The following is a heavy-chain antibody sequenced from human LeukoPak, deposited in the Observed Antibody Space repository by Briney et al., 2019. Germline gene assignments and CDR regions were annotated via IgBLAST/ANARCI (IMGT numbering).Heavy chain of an antibody. CDR3: ARGPRRVGSSWYNRLY. Sequence: GSSVKVSCKASGGTFSSYAISWVRQAPGQGLEWMGGIIPIFGTANYAQKFQGRVTITADESTSTAYMELSSLRSEDTAVYYCARGPRRVGSSWYNRLYWGQGTLVTVSS. J-gene: IGHJ4*02. D-gene: IGHD6-13*01. V-gene: IGHV1-69*01. CDR1: GGTFSSYA. CDR2: IIPIFGTA.